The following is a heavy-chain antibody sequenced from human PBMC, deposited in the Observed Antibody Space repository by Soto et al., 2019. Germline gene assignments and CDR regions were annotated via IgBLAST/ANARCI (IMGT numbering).Heavy chain of an antibody. CDR3: AREGVGAVDY. CDR1: GFTFNSYA. J-gene: IGHJ4*02. CDR2: ISYDGSNK. D-gene: IGHD1-26*01. Sequence: QVQLVESGGGVVQPGRSLRLSCAASGFTFNSYAMHWVRQAPGKGLEWVAVISYDGSNKYYADSVKGRFTISRDNSKNTLYLQMNSLRAEDTAVYYCAREGVGAVDYWGQGTLVTVSS. V-gene: IGHV3-30-3*01.